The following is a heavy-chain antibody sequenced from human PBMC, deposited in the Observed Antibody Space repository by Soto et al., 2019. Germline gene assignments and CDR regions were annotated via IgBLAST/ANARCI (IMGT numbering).Heavy chain of an antibody. CDR2: IHPGDSDT. D-gene: IGHD4-17*01. J-gene: IGHJ6*02. V-gene: IGHV5-51*01. CDR1: GFSFSKYT. CDR3: TLSYGDSYYYYTVMAV. Sequence: PGESLKISCEGSGFSFSKYTVGWVRQIPGKGLEWMGIIHPGDSDTRYSPSFQGQVTISADKSISTAYLQWSSLKASDTAMYYCTLSYGDSYYYYTVMAVWGQGTTVPVSS.